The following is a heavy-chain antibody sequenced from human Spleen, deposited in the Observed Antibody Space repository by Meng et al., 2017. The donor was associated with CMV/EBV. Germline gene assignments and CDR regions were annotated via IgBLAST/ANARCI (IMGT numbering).Heavy chain of an antibody. CDR1: GYTFTGYY. CDR2: INPNSGGT. V-gene: IGHV1-2*02. D-gene: IGHD6-13*01. Sequence: QVQLGQVGGEGKKPGASVKVSCKASGYTFTGYYMHWVRQAPGQGLEWMGWINPNSGGTNYAQKFQGRVTMTRDTSISTAYMELSRLRSDDTAVYYCARAPGRPKQVDYWGQGTLVTVSS. J-gene: IGHJ4*02. CDR3: ARAPGRPKQVDY.